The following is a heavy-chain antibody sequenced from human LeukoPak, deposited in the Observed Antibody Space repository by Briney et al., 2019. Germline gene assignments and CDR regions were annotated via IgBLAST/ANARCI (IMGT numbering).Heavy chain of an antibody. D-gene: IGHD7-27*01. CDR1: GGSISSGGYS. CDR3: ARSPGERHISSDYYMDV. V-gene: IGHV4-30-2*01. Sequence: SQTLSLTCAVSGGSISSGGYSWSWIRQPPGKGLEWIGYIYHSGSTYYNPSLKSRVTISVDRSKNQFSLKLSSVTAADTAVYYCARSPGERHISSDYYMDVWGKGTTVTVSS. J-gene: IGHJ6*03. CDR2: IYHSGST.